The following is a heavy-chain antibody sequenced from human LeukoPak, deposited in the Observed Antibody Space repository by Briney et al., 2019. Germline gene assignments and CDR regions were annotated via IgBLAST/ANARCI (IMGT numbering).Heavy chain of an antibody. V-gene: IGHV3-23*01. CDR2: ISGSGGST. Sequence: GGSLRLSCAASGFTFSGYAMSWVRQAPGKGLEWVSAISGSGGSTFYADSVKGRFTIYRDNSKNTLYLQMNSLRAEDTAVYYCARKITLTRSAFDFWGQGTLVTVSS. CDR3: ARKITLTRSAFDF. J-gene: IGHJ4*02. CDR1: GFTFSGYA. D-gene: IGHD4-17*01.